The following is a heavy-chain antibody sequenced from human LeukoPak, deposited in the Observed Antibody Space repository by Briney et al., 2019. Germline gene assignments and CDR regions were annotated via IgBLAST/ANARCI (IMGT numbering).Heavy chain of an antibody. J-gene: IGHJ4*02. CDR1: GYTFTSYA. CDR3: AVGFQWLGLFDY. V-gene: IGHV1-3*01. Sequence: ASVKVSCKASGYTFTSYAMHWVRQAPGQRLEWMGWINAGNGNTKYSQKFQGRVTITRDTSASTAYMELSSLRSEDTAVYYCAVGFQWLGLFDYWGQGTLVTDPS. D-gene: IGHD6-19*01. CDR2: INAGNGNT.